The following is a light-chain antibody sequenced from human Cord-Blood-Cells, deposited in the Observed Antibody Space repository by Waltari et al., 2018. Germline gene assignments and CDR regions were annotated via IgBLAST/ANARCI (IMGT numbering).Light chain of an antibody. CDR2: WAS. J-gene: IGKJ4*01. Sequence: DIVMTQSPDSLAVSLGERATINCKSSQSVLYSSNNKNYLAWYQQKPGQPPKLLIYWASNRESVVPDRFSGSGSGTYCTLAISSLQAEDVAVYYCQQYYSTPLTFGGGTKVEIK. CDR1: QSVLYSSNNKNY. CDR3: QQYYSTPLT. V-gene: IGKV4-1*01.